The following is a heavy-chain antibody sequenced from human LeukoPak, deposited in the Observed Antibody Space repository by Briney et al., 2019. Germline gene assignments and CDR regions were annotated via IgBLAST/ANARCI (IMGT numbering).Heavy chain of an antibody. CDR1: GGTFSSYA. V-gene: IGHV1-69*05. J-gene: IGHJ3*02. CDR2: IIPIFGTA. D-gene: IGHD6-13*01. CDR3: ARDPLAAGTVGAFDI. Sequence: GSSVKVSCKASGGTFSSYAISWVRQAPGQRLEWMGRIIPIFGTANYAQKFQGRVTITTDESTSTAYMELSSLRSEDTVVYYCARDPLAAGTVGAFDIWGQGTMVTVSS.